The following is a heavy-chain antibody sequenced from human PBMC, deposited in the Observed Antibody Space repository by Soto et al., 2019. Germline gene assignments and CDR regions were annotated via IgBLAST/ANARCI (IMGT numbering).Heavy chain of an antibody. Sequence: QVQLVQSGAEVKKPGASVKVSCKASGYTFTTYGVSWVRQAPGQGLEWMGWISPYNGNTTYAQNFQGRVTMTTDTSTSTVHRELRSLRSDDTAMYYCARDLGAFCNDTGCYSGDYWGRGTLVTVSS. D-gene: IGHD2-15*01. CDR2: ISPYNGNT. J-gene: IGHJ4*02. CDR1: GYTFTTYG. V-gene: IGHV1-18*01. CDR3: ARDLGAFCNDTGCYSGDY.